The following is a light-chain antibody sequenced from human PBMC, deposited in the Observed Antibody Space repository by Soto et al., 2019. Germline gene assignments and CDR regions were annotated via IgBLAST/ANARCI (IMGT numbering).Light chain of an antibody. CDR1: PSVSSF. V-gene: IGKV3-15*01. Sequence: EKVMTQSPATLSMSPGERATLSCRASPSVSSFLAWYQQKPGQAPRLLIYGASTRATGIPARFSGSGSGTDFTLTISSLQSEDFAVYYCQQYSNWPSWTFGQGTKVEVK. J-gene: IGKJ1*01. CDR2: GAS. CDR3: QQYSNWPSWT.